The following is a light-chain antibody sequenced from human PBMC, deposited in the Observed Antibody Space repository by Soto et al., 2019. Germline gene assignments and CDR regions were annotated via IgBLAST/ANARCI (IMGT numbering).Light chain of an antibody. J-gene: IGKJ1*01. Sequence: EIVMTQSPATLSVSPGERATLSCRASESVGGNLAWYQQKPGQAPRLLIDSTSTRASGIPARFSGSGSGTEFTLTIRSLQSEDSAVYYCQQYNNWRTFGQGTKVEIK. CDR1: ESVGGN. V-gene: IGKV3-15*01. CDR2: STS. CDR3: QQYNNWRT.